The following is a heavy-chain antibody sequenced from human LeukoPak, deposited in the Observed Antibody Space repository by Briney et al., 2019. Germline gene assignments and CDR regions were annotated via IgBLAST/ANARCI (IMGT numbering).Heavy chain of an antibody. J-gene: IGHJ6*03. D-gene: IGHD6-13*01. CDR1: GFTCSSYW. Sequence: VQPGGSLRLSCAASGFTCSSYWMSWVRQAPGKGLEWVANIKQDGSEKYDVDSGKGRFTSSRDNAKNSLYLQMNSLRAEDTAVYYCASRASSSWYYYYYYMDVWGKGTTVTISS. CDR2: IKQDGSEK. V-gene: IGHV3-7*01. CDR3: ASRASSSWYYYYYYMDV.